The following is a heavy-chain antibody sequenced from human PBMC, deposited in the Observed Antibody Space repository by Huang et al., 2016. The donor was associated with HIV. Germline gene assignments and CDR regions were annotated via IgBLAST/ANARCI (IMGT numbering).Heavy chain of an antibody. V-gene: IGHV1-69*01. CDR1: GGSFSGFA. CDR3: AGALGGEWEENGMGLPFLY. CDR2: IIPSFLTH. J-gene: IGHJ4*02. D-gene: IGHD3-16*01. Sequence: QVQLVQSGAAVKKPGSSVKVSCKASGGSFSGFAFSWLRQAPGQGLEWMGGIIPSFLTHHDEQNFQGRVNIPADESTSSVYMDRSGLGSDATAIYYCAGALGGEWEENGMGLPFLYWGQGTLVTVSS.